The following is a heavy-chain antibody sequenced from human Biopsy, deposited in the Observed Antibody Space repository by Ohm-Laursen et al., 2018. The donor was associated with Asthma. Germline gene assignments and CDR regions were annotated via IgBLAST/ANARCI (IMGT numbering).Heavy chain of an antibody. V-gene: IGHV3-9*01. CDR1: GFTFDNYV. D-gene: IGHD6-19*01. Sequence: SLRLSCAASGFTFDNYVMTWVRQAPGKGLEWVSGISWNSATVAYADSVKGRFTISRDNAKNSLYLQMNSLRPDDTALYYCAKAFLGGVSVANYFDPWGQGTLVTVSS. CDR2: ISWNSATV. CDR3: AKAFLGGVSVANYFDP. J-gene: IGHJ4*02.